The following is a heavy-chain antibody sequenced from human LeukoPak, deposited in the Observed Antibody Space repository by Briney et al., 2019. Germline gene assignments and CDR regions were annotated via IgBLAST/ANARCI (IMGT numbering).Heavy chain of an antibody. CDR2: ISGSGGDT. D-gene: IGHD6-13*01. V-gene: IGHV3-23*01. J-gene: IGHJ4*02. CDR3: AREISSSWYQQGFDY. CDR1: GFPFSTYA. Sequence: GGSLRLSCAASGFPFSTYAMSWVRQAPGKGLEWVSVISGSGGDTYYADSVKGRFTISGDNSKNTVYLQMNSLRAEDTAVYYCAREISSSWYQQGFDYWGQGTLVTVSS.